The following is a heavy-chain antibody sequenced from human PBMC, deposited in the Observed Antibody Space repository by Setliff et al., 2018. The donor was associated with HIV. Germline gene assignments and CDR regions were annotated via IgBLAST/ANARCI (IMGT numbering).Heavy chain of an antibody. Sequence: PSETLSLTCTVSDSGTYYWSWIRQPAGKGLEWIGRVSSRGDTNYNPSLKSRVTMSVDTSKNQFSLKLTSVTASDTAVYYCARAAAGNTGPFDLWGQGSRVTVSS. J-gene: IGHJ4*02. CDR3: ARAAAGNTGPFDL. D-gene: IGHD4-17*01. CDR1: DSGTYY. V-gene: IGHV4-4*07. CDR2: VSSRGDT.